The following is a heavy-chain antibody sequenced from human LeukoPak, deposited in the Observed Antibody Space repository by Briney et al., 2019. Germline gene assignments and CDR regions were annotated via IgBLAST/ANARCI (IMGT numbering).Heavy chain of an antibody. CDR1: GFTFSTYW. V-gene: IGHV3-7*05. Sequence: GGSLRLSCAASGFTFSTYWMSWVRQAPGKGLEWVANINQDGSGKYYVDSVKGRLTISRDNAKNSLYLQMNSLRAEDTAIYYCARGSNWAFDYWGQGTLVTVSS. CDR3: ARGSNWAFDY. CDR2: INQDGSGK. J-gene: IGHJ4*02. D-gene: IGHD7-27*01.